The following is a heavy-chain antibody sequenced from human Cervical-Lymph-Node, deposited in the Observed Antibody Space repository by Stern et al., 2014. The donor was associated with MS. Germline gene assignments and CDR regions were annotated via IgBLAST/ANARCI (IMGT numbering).Heavy chain of an antibody. CDR2: IYLGDSNT. CDR3: ARPGSAWSLDY. V-gene: IGHV5-51*03. D-gene: IGHD6-19*01. Sequence: MQLVQSGAEVKKPGESLKISCKGSGYDFTSSWIGWVRQMPGKGLEWMGIIYLGDSNTEYSPSFEGQVTISADKSVTTAYLQWSSLKASDTAMYYCARPGSAWSLDYWGQGTLVTVSS. CDR1: GYDFTSSW. J-gene: IGHJ4*02.